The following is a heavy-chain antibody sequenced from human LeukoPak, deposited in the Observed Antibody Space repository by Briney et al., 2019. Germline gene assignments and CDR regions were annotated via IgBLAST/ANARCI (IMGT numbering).Heavy chain of an antibody. V-gene: IGHV1-2*02. D-gene: IGHD3-10*01. CDR3: ARAYYGSGSYYNWFDP. Sequence: ASVKVSCKASGYTFTGYYMHWVRQAPGQGLEWMGWINPNSGGTNYAQKFQGRVTMTRDTSISTAYMELSRLRSDDTAVYYCARAYYGSGSYYNWFDPWGQGTPVTVSS. J-gene: IGHJ5*02. CDR1: GYTFTGYY. CDR2: INPNSGGT.